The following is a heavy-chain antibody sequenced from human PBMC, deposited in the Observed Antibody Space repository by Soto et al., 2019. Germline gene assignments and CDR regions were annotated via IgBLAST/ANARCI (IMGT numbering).Heavy chain of an antibody. CDR2: IYYSGST. CDR3: AKTGQQLGASYYYYMDV. J-gene: IGHJ6*03. Sequence: SETLSLTCTVSGGSISSYYWSWIRQPPGKGLEWIGYIYYSGSTNYNPSLKSRVTISVDTSKNQFSLKLSSVTAADTAVYYCAKTGQQLGASYYYYMDVWGKGTTVTVSS. CDR1: GGSISSYY. V-gene: IGHV4-59*08. D-gene: IGHD6-13*01.